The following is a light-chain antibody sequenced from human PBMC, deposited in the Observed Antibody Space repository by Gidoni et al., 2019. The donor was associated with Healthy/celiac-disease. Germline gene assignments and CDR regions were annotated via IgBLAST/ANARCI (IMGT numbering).Light chain of an antibody. CDR2: GAS. J-gene: IGKJ1*01. V-gene: IGKV3-20*01. CDR1: QSVSSSY. Sequence: EIVLTQSPGTLSLSPGERATLSCRASQSVSSSYLAWYQQKPGQAPRLLIYGASSRATGIPDFTLTISRLEPEDFAVYYCQQYGSSPWTFGQXTKVEIK. CDR3: QQYGSSPWT.